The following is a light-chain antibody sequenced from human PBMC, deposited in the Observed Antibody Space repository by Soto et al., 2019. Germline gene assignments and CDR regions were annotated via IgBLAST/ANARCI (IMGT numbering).Light chain of an antibody. CDR2: DVS. Sequence: QSVLTQPPSVSGSPGQSVAISCTGTSSDVGGSNGVSWYQQPPGTAPKLMIYDVSNRPSGVPDRFSGSKSGNTASLTISGLQAEDEGDYYCSSYTSSSNYVFGTGTKVTVL. V-gene: IGLV2-18*02. CDR1: SSDVGGSNG. J-gene: IGLJ1*01. CDR3: SSYTSSSNYV.